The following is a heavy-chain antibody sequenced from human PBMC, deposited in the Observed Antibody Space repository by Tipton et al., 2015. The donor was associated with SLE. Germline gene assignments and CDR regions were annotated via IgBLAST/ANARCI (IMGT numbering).Heavy chain of an antibody. J-gene: IGHJ6*03. V-gene: IGHV4-61*02. CDR1: GDSINSGSYF. CDR3: ARARQAFWSGYLPIYNYMGV. D-gene: IGHD3-3*01. CDR2: IYSSGST. Sequence: TLSLTCTVSGDSINSGSYFYSWIRQPAGKGLEWIGRIYSSGSTNYNPSLESRVTMSVDKSKNQFSLILSSVTAADTAVYYCARARQAFWSGYLPIYNYMGVWGKGTAVTVSS.